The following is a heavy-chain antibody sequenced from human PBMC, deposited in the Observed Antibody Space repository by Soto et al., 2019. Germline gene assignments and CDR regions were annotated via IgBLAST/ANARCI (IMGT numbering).Heavy chain of an antibody. V-gene: IGHV3-21*01. J-gene: IGHJ3*02. CDR3: ERDFIPITMIAVAHAAFDI. CDR2: ISSSNSYI. D-gene: IGHD3-22*01. CDR1: GFTFSSYS. Sequence: GGSLRLSCAASGFTFSSYSMNWVRQAPGKGREWVSSISSSNSYIYYADSVKVRFTISRDNAKNSLYLQMNSLRAEDMAVYYCERDFIPITMIAVAHAAFDIWGQGTMVTVSS.